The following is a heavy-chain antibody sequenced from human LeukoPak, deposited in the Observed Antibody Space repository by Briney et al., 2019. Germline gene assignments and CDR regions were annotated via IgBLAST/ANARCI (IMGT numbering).Heavy chain of an antibody. J-gene: IGHJ4*01. V-gene: IGHV1-18*01. CDR1: GYTFIPSG. CDR3: VRDLDYFDY. Sequence: ASVKVSCKASGYTFIPSGISWVRQAPGQGLEWMGWISTYNGNTKYPQKVQGRVTLTTDTSTSTAYMELGSLGSDDTAVYYCVRDLDYFDYWGHGTLVTVSS. CDR2: ISTYNGNT.